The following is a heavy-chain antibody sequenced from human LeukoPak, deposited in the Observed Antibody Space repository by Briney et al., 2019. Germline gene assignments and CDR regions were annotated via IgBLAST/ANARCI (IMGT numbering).Heavy chain of an antibody. D-gene: IGHD3-10*01. CDR1: GFTFSSYS. V-gene: IGHV4-4*02. J-gene: IGHJ4*02. Sequence: GSLRLSCAASGFTFSSYSMNWVRQSPGKGLEWIGEIYHSGSTNYNSSLKSRVAMSVDKPKNQFSLKLSSVTAADTAVYYCARRRGVTYYYGSGSYYSPRNQPPYFDYWGQGTLVTVSS. CDR2: IYHSGST. CDR3: ARRRGVTYYYGSGSYYSPRNQPPYFDY.